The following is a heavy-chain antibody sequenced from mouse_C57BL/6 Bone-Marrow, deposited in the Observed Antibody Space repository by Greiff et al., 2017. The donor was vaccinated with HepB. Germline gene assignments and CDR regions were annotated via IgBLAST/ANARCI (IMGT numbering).Heavy chain of an antibody. CDR1: GFTFSDYY. CDR2: ISNGGGST. V-gene: IGHV5-12*01. J-gene: IGHJ3*01. Sequence: EVQLVESGGGLVQPGGSLKLSCAASGFTFSDYYMYWVRQTPEKRLEWVAYISNGGGSTYYPDTVKGRFTISRDNAKNTLYLQMSRLKSEDTAMYYCARHGGGPFAYWGQGTLVTVSA. CDR3: ARHGGGPFAY.